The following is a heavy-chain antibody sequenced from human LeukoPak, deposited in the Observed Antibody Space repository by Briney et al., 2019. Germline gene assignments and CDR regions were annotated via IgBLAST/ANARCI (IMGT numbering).Heavy chain of an antibody. Sequence: GGSLRLSCAASGFTFDDYAMHWVRQAPGKGLEWVSVISWNSGSIDYADSVEGRFTISRDNAKNSLYLQMNSLRAEDTALYYCAVAAYVGNSGSLDYWGQGTLVTVSS. D-gene: IGHD4-23*01. CDR2: ISWNSGSI. CDR3: AVAAYVGNSGSLDY. V-gene: IGHV3-9*01. J-gene: IGHJ4*02. CDR1: GFTFDDYA.